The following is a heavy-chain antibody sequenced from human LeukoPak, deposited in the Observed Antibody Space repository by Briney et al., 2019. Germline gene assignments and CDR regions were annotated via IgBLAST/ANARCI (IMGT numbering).Heavy chain of an antibody. Sequence: ASVKVSCKASGYTFTGYYMHWVRQAPGRGLEWMGWINPNSGGTNYAQKFQGRVTMTRDTSISTAYMELSRLRSDDTAVYYCAPTNSWSWYFDYWGQGTLVTVSS. CDR1: GYTFTGYY. V-gene: IGHV1-2*02. CDR2: INPNSGGT. CDR3: APTNSWSWYFDY. J-gene: IGHJ4*02. D-gene: IGHD6-13*01.